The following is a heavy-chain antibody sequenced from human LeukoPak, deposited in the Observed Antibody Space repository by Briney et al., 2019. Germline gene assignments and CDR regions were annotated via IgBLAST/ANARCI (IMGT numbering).Heavy chain of an antibody. CDR2: ISSAGSYT. CDR1: GFTFSSCS. Sequence: GGSLRLSCAASGFTFSSCSMNWVRQAPGKGLEWVSSISSAGSYTYYTDSVKGRFTISRDNAKNSLYLQMDSLRDEDTAVYYCARDRDYAFDYWGQGTLVTVSS. J-gene: IGHJ4*02. D-gene: IGHD4-17*01. CDR3: ARDRDYAFDY. V-gene: IGHV3-21*01.